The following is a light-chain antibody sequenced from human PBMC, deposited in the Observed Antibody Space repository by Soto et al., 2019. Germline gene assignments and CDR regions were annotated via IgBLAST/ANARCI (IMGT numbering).Light chain of an antibody. CDR1: QNINNY. CDR2: DAS. Sequence: DIQMTQSPSSLSASVGDRVTITCQASQNINNYLNWYQQKPGRAPKLLIYDASNLEAGVPSMFRGSGSGTDFTFTISRLQPEDSATYYCQQYENLPTFGQGTRLEIK. CDR3: QQYENLPT. V-gene: IGKV1-33*01. J-gene: IGKJ5*01.